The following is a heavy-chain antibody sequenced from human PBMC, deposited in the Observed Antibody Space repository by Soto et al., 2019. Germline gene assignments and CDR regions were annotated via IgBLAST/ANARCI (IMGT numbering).Heavy chain of an antibody. D-gene: IGHD2-2*01. CDR3: TRGGRYCSSTSCYDYYGMDV. V-gene: IGHV3-49*04. CDR2: IRSKAYGGTT. J-gene: IGHJ6*02. CDR1: GFTLGDYA. Sequence: GGSLRLSCTASGFTLGDYAMSWVRQAPGKGLEWVVFIRSKAYGGTTEYAASVKGRFTISRDDSKSIAYLQMNSLKTEDTAVYYCTRGGRYCSSTSCYDYYGMDVWGQGTTVTVSS.